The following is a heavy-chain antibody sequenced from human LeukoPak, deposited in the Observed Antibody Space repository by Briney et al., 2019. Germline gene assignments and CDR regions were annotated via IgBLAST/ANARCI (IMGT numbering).Heavy chain of an antibody. V-gene: IGHV3-20*04. CDR2: INWNGVGT. CDR1: GFIFENYG. D-gene: IGHD5-18*01. Sequence: GGSLRLSCVASGFIFENYGMDWVRQVPGKGLEWVSSINWNGVGTTYAESVKGRFTISRDNAKNSLYLQMNSLRAEDTAVYYCAKASRGYSYGSQLTYYFDYWGQGTLVTVSS. CDR3: AKASRGYSYGSQLTYYFDY. J-gene: IGHJ4*02.